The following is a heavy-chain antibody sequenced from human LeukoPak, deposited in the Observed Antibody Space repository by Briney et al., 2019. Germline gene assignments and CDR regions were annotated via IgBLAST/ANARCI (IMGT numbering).Heavy chain of an antibody. Sequence: ASVKVSCKASGYTFINYYMHWVRQAPGQGLEWMGIINPSGGSTSYAQKFQGRVTMTRDTSTSTVYMELSSLRSEDTAVYYCARSYSGSYYAESGVDYWGQGPLVTVSS. D-gene: IGHD1-26*01. J-gene: IGHJ4*02. CDR2: INPSGGST. CDR3: ARSYSGSYYAESGVDY. V-gene: IGHV1-46*01. CDR1: GYTFINYY.